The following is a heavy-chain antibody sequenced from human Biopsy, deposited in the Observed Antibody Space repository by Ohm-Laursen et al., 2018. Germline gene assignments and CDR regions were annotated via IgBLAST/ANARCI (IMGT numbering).Heavy chain of an antibody. CDR3: ARATNSTGWPYYYFYGMDV. V-gene: IGHV4-59*07. CDR2: IYYSGGT. J-gene: IGHJ6*02. D-gene: IGHD2/OR15-2a*01. Sequence: DTLSLTCTVSGGSISRDYWSWIRQTPGKGLEWIGYIYYSGGTNYNPSLKSRVTISVDTSKNQFSLRLNSVTAADTAVYYCARATNSTGWPYYYFYGMDVWGQGTTVTVSS. CDR1: GGSISRDY.